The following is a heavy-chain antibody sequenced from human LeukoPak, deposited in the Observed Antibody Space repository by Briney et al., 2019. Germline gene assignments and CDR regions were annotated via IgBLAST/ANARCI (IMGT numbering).Heavy chain of an antibody. D-gene: IGHD3-10*01. Sequence: ASVKVSCKASGYTFTSYGISWVRRAPGQGLEWMGWISAYNGNTNYAQKLQGRVTMTTDTSTSTAYMELRSLRSDDTAVYYCARDGHTMVRGVITGLDPWGQGTLVTVSS. CDR3: ARDGHTMVRGVITGLDP. CDR2: ISAYNGNT. CDR1: GYTFTSYG. J-gene: IGHJ5*02. V-gene: IGHV1-18*01.